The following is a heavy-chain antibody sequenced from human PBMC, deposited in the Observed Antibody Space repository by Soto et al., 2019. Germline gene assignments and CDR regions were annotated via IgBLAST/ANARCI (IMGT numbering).Heavy chain of an antibody. CDR3: ARVVGGYSYGMDI. D-gene: IGHD2-2*01. J-gene: IGHJ6*04. CDR1: GGSISSSNW. V-gene: IGHV4-4*02. CDR2: IYHSGST. Sequence: QVQLQESGPGLVKPSGTLSLTCAVSGGSISSSNWWSWVRQPPGKGLEWIGEIYHSGSTNYNPSLKRRVTISVDKTKNQITLKLSSVTAADTAVYYCARVVGGYSYGMDIWGKGPTVTVSS.